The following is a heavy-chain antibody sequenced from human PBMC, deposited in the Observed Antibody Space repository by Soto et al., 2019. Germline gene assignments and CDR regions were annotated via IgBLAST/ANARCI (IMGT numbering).Heavy chain of an antibody. Sequence: SLRLSCAASGFIFKMYWMHWVRQSPGKGLVWISRIYNDGTYSDYADSVRGRFTISRDNVNDTLYLQMNNLRAEDSGLYYCTRGPRPISTGTGAYWGQGTQVTVSS. V-gene: IGHV3-74*01. J-gene: IGHJ4*02. D-gene: IGHD3-10*01. CDR2: IYNDGTYS. CDR3: TRGPRPISTGTGAY. CDR1: GFIFKMYW.